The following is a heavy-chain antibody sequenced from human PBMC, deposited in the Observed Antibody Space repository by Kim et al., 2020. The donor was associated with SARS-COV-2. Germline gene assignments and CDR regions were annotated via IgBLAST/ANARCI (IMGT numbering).Heavy chain of an antibody. D-gene: IGHD5-18*01. V-gene: IGHV3-33*05. CDR2: ISYDGSNK. J-gene: IGHJ6*02. CDR3: ARDLRGYSYGPRPYYYYYGMDV. Sequence: GGSLRLSCAASGFTFSSYGMHWVRQAPGKGLEWVAVISYDGSNKYYADSVKGRFTISRDNSKNTLYLQMNSLRAEDTAVYYCARDLRGYSYGPRPYYYYYGMDVWGQGTTVTVSS. CDR1: GFTFSSYG.